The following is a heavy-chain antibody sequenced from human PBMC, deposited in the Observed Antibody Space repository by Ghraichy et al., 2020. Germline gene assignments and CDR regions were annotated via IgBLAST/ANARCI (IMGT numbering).Heavy chain of an antibody. CDR2: INTDNGNT. CDR1: GYTFNTYG. J-gene: IGHJ3*02. Sequence: ASVKLSCKASGYTFNTYGMNWVRQAPGQGPEWMGWINTDNGNTNYAQKFQGRVTMTRDTSTNTAYMELRSLSSDDTAVYFCARKHCTGDCYVFDIWGQGTKVTVSS. CDR3: ARKHCTGDCYVFDI. D-gene: IGHD2-21*02. V-gene: IGHV1-18*04.